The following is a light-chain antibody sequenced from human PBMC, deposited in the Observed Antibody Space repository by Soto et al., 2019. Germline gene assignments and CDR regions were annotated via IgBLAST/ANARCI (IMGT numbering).Light chain of an antibody. CDR1: QTIGSTY. J-gene: IGKJ4*01. CDR3: QQYASSPLLT. V-gene: IGKV3-20*01. Sequence: IVLTQSPGTLSLSPGDAATLSCRSSQTIGSTYLAWYQQKPGQASRLLXFGSSNRATGTPDRFSGSGSGTDFTLSISRLEPEDFAVYYCQQYASSPLLTFGGGTKVDI. CDR2: GSS.